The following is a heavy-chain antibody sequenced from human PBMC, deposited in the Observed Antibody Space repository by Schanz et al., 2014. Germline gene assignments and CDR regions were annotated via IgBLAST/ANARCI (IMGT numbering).Heavy chain of an antibody. CDR2: IWSDGSGK. J-gene: IGHJ6*02. CDR1: GFTFSTYA. Sequence: GQLAESGGGLVQPGGSLRLSCAASGFTFSTYAMSWVRQAPGKGLEWVAVIWSDGSGKYYADSVKGRFTISRDNSENTLYLQMNSLSADDTAVFYCAKGMGYCSGGTCYDYYYYGLDVWGQGTTVTVSS. D-gene: IGHD2-15*01. V-gene: IGHV3-33*06. CDR3: AKGMGYCSGGTCYDYYYYGLDV.